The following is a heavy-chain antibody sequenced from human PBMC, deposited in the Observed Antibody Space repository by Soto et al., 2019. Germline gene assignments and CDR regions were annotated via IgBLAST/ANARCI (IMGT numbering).Heavy chain of an antibody. D-gene: IGHD2-15*01. CDR2: ISSNGGST. J-gene: IGHJ3*02. CDR3: ARYCSGGSCYGERAFDI. V-gene: IGHV3-64*01. Sequence: GGSLRLSCAAYGFTFSSYAMHWVRQAPGKRLEYVSAISSNGGSTYYANSVKGRFTISRDNSKNTLYLQMGSLRAEDMAVYYCARYCSGGSCYGERAFDIWGQGTMVTVSS. CDR1: GFTFSSYA.